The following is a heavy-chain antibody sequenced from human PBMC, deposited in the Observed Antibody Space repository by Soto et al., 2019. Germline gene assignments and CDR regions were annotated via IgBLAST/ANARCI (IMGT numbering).Heavy chain of an antibody. CDR2: ISYDGSQE. Sequence: QVHLVESGGDVVQPGRSLILSCAASGFSLSNCGMHWVRQAPGKGLEWVAMISYDGSQEHFIDSVKGRFTISRDNSKNTLYLQMNSLRPEDTAVYYCAKDLYNSGWYNYFDPWGQGTLVTVSS. CDR1: GFSLSNCG. CDR3: AKDLYNSGWYNYFDP. J-gene: IGHJ5*02. V-gene: IGHV3-30*18. D-gene: IGHD6-19*01.